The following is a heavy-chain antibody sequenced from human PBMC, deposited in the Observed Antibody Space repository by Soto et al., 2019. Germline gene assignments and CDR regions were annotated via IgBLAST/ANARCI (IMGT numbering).Heavy chain of an antibody. D-gene: IGHD2-15*01. V-gene: IGHV2-5*02. CDR1: GFSLSTSGVG. Sequence: QITLKESGPTLVKPTQTLTLTCTFSGFSLSTSGVGVGWIRQPPGKALEWLALIYWDDDKRYSPSLKSRLTITKDTSKNQVILTMTNMDPVDTATYYCAHRRAYGSGGSCYSIWFDPWGQGTLVTVSS. J-gene: IGHJ5*02. CDR2: IYWDDDK. CDR3: AHRRAYGSGGSCYSIWFDP.